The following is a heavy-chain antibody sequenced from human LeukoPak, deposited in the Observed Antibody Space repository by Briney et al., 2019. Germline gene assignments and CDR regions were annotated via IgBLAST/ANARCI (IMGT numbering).Heavy chain of an antibody. Sequence: GGSLRLSCAASGFTFSSYAMSWVRQAPGKGLEWVSAISGSGGSTCYADSVKGRFTISRDNSKNTLYLQMNSLRAEDTAVYYCAKVGWGCSGGSCYYFDYWGQGTLVTVSS. CDR2: ISGSGGST. V-gene: IGHV3-23*01. D-gene: IGHD2-15*01. CDR3: AKVGWGCSGGSCYYFDY. CDR1: GFTFSSYA. J-gene: IGHJ4*02.